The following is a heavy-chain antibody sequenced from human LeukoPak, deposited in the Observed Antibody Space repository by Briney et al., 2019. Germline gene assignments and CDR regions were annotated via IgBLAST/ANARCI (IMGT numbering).Heavy chain of an antibody. V-gene: IGHV3-7*01. CDR1: GFTFSRYL. Sequence: GGSLRLSCAASGFTFSRYLMTWVRQTPGKGLEWVANIKQDESDKYSVDSVKGRFAISRDNAKNSLYLQMNSLRVEDTAVYYCARDYYYYMDVWGKGTTVTVSS. CDR3: ARDYYYYMDV. J-gene: IGHJ6*03. CDR2: IKQDESDK.